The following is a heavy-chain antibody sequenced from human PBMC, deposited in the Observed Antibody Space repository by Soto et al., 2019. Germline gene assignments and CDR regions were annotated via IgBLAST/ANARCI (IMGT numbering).Heavy chain of an antibody. Sequence: EVQLLDSGGGLVQPGGSLRLSCAASGFTFSNYAMTWVRQGPGKGLEWVSGISGSGGRSYYADSVKGPFTISRDNSKSTLYLQMNSLRAEDTAVYYCAKAYFVWSSEQPYYFDYLGPGTLVNVSS. CDR3: AKAYFVWSSEQPYYFDY. J-gene: IGHJ4*02. D-gene: IGHD3-16*01. CDR2: ISGSGGRS. V-gene: IGHV3-23*01. CDR1: GFTFSNYA.